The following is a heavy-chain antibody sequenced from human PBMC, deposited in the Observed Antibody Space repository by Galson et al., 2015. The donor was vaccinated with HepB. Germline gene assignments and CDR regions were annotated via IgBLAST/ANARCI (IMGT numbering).Heavy chain of an antibody. CDR2: IYTSGST. V-gene: IGHV4-4*07. CDR1: GGSISSYY. J-gene: IGHJ4*02. D-gene: IGHD3-9*01. Sequence: ETLSLTCTVSGGSISSYYWSWIRQPAGKGLEWIGRIYTSGSTNYNPSLKSRVTMSVDTSKNQFSLKLSSVTAADTAVYYCARSYYDILTGYRPFDYWGQGTLVTVSS. CDR3: ARSYYDILTGYRPFDY.